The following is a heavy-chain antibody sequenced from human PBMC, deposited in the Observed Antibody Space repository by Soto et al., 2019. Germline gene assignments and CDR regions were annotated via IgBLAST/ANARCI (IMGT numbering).Heavy chain of an antibody. V-gene: IGHV1-3*01. D-gene: IGHD1-26*01. J-gene: IGHJ6*02. Sequence: ASVKVSCKASGYTFTSYAMHWVRQAPGQRLEWMGWINAGNGDTKYSQKFQGRVTITRDTSASTAYMELSSLRSEDTAVYYCASSATTADYYYGMDVWGQGTTVTVSS. CDR2: INAGNGDT. CDR3: ASSATTADYYYGMDV. CDR1: GYTFTSYA.